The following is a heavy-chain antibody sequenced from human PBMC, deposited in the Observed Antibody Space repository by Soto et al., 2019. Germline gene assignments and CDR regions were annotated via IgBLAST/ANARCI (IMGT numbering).Heavy chain of an antibody. CDR2: IYSGGGT. Sequence: LRLSCTASGFTVSSNYMNWVRQAPGKGLEWVSVIYSGGGTYYADSVKGRFTISRDNSKNTLYLQMNSLRAEDTAIYYCARDLAVADIAFDIWGQGTMVTVSS. CDR3: ARDLAVADIAFDI. CDR1: GFTVSSNY. V-gene: IGHV3-53*01. D-gene: IGHD6-19*01. J-gene: IGHJ3*02.